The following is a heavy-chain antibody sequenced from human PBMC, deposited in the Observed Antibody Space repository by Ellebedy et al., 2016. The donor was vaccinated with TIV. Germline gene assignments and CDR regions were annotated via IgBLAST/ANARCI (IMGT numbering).Heavy chain of an antibody. Sequence: MPSETLSLTCAVSGGSISSGNYWSWVRHPPGNGLVGIGHIYLSGSTNYNPSPTSRVTTSLDKSRDQFSLELSSVTAADTAIYYCARHGSYSHDIWGQGTLVTVSS. V-gene: IGHV4-4*02. CDR3: ARHGSYSHDI. J-gene: IGHJ3*02. D-gene: IGHD5-18*01. CDR1: GGSISSGNY. CDR2: IYLSGST.